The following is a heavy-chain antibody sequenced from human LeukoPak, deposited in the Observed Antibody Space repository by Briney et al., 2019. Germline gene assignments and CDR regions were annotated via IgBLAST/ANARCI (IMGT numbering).Heavy chain of an antibody. J-gene: IGHJ4*02. CDR1: GGSISSSTYY. Sequence: SETLSLTCTVSGGSISSSTYYWGWIRQPPGKGLEWIGTIYYSGSTYYNPSLKSRVTISVDTSKNQFSLKLSSVTAADTAVYYCARDGGYSYGRSTYFDYWGQGTLVAVSS. CDR3: ARDGGYSYGRSTYFDY. V-gene: IGHV4-39*07. CDR2: IYYSGST. D-gene: IGHD5-18*01.